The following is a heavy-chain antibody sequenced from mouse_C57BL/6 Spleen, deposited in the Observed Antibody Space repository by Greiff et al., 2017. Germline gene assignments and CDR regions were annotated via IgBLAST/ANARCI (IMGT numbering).Heavy chain of an antibody. CDR3: ARKGNDGYYGDYFDY. D-gene: IGHD2-3*01. CDR1: GYAFTNYL. CDR2: INPGSGGT. J-gene: IGHJ2*01. V-gene: IGHV1-54*01. Sequence: QVQLQQSGAELVRPGPSVKVSCKASGYAFTNYLIEWVKQRPGQGLEWIGVINPGSGGTNYNEKFKGKATLTADKSSSTAYMQLSSLTSEDSAVDVGARKGNDGYYGDYFDYWGQGTTLTVSS.